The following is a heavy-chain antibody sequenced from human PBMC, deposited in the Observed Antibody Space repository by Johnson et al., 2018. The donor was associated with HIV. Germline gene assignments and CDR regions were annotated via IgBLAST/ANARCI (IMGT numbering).Heavy chain of an antibody. Sequence: VQLVESGGGLVQPGGSLRLSCAASGFTVSRNYMSWVRQAPGKGLEWVSVVYSGGSTYYADSVKGRFTISRDNAKNSLFLQMNGLRAEDTAVYYCARAPYNWNLGLFDAFDVWGQGTKVTVSA. V-gene: IGHV3-66*01. J-gene: IGHJ3*01. CDR3: ARAPYNWNLGLFDAFDV. CDR1: GFTVSRNY. D-gene: IGHD1-7*01. CDR2: VYSGGST.